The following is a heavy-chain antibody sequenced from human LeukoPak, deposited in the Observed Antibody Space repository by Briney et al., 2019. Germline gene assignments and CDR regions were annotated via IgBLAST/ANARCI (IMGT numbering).Heavy chain of an antibody. J-gene: IGHJ4*02. CDR2: ISYDGSNK. CDR1: RFSFSSYA. Sequence: GGSLRLSCAASRFSFSSYAMHWVRQAPGMGLEWVEVISYDGSNKYYADSVKGRFTISRDNSKNTLYLQMNSLRAEDTAVYYCARSKDSYGYGVDYWGQGTLVTVSS. V-gene: IGHV3-30*04. CDR3: ARSKDSYGYGVDY. D-gene: IGHD5-18*01.